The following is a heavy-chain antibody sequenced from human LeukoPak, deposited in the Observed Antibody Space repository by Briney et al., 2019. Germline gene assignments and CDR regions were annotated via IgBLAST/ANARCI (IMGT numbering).Heavy chain of an antibody. CDR2: ISGSGGST. CDR1: GFTFSSYA. Sequence: GGSLRLSCAASGFTFSSYAMSWVRQAPGKGLEWVSAISGSGGSTYYADSVKGRFTISRDNSKNTLYLQMNSLRAEDTAVYYCAKNQGYYYGSGSYVFDYWGQGTLVTVSS. J-gene: IGHJ4*02. CDR3: AKNQGYYYGSGSYVFDY. D-gene: IGHD3-10*01. V-gene: IGHV3-23*01.